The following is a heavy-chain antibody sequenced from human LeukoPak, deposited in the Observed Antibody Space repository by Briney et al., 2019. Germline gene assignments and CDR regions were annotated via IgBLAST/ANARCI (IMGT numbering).Heavy chain of an antibody. J-gene: IGHJ3*02. D-gene: IGHD3-10*01. CDR2: IQFDENNK. Sequence: GGSLRLSCAASGFTFSGYGMHWVRQAPGKGLEWVAFIQFDENNKYYADSVKGRFTNSRDNSKNTLYLQMNSLRADDTAVYYCAKYYYGSGSYAFDSWGQGTMVTVSS. CDR3: AKYYYGSGSYAFDS. CDR1: GFTFSGYG. V-gene: IGHV3-30*02.